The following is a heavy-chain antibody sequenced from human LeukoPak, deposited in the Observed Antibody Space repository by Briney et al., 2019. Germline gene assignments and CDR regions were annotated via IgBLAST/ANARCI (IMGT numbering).Heavy chain of an antibody. J-gene: IGHJ3*02. Sequence: PSETLSLTCTVSGGSISSYYWSWIRQPPGKGLEWIGYIYYSGSTNYNPSLKSRVTISVDTSKNQFSLKLSSVTAADTAVYYCARETTIAVADLGAFDIWGQGTMVTVSS. D-gene: IGHD6-19*01. CDR1: GGSISSYY. CDR3: ARETTIAVADLGAFDI. CDR2: IYYSGST. V-gene: IGHV4-59*01.